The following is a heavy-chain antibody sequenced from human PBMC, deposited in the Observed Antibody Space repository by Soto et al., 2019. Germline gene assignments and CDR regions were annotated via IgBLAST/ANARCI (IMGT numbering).Heavy chain of an antibody. CDR1: GLTFSGYS. V-gene: IGHV3-21*01. CDR2: ISSSSSYI. Sequence: GASLRLSCAASGLTFSGYSMNWVRQAPGKGLEWVSSISSSSSYIYYADSVNGRFTISRDNAKNSLYLQMNSLRAEDTAVYYCAGESQFDPWGQGTLVTVSS. CDR3: AGESQFDP. J-gene: IGHJ5*02.